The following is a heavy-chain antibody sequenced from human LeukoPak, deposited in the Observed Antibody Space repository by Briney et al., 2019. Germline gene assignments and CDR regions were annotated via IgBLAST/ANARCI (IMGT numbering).Heavy chain of an antibody. CDR3: ARASYYDFWSGYYTMYNWFDP. V-gene: IGHV4-30-2*01. Sequence: SQTLSLTCTVSGGSISSGGYYWSWIRQPPGKGLEWIGEINHSGSTNYNPSLKSRVTISVDTSKNQFSLKLSSVTAADTAVYYCARASYYDFWSGYYTMYNWFDPWGQGTLVTVSS. CDR2: INHSGST. J-gene: IGHJ5*02. CDR1: GGSISSGGYY. D-gene: IGHD3-3*01.